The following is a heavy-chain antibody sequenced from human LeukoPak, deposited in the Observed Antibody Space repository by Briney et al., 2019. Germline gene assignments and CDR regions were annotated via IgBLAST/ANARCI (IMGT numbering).Heavy chain of an antibody. CDR1: GGSISSYY. D-gene: IGHD6-13*01. CDR2: IYYSGST. J-gene: IGHJ6*03. CDR3: ARALREYSSSLYYYYYMDV. Sequence: SETLSLTCTVSGGSISSYYWSWIRQPPGKGLEWIGYIYYSGSTNYNPSLKSRVTISVDTSKNQFSLKLSSVTAADTAVYYCARALREYSSSLYYYYYMDVWGKGTTVTISS. V-gene: IGHV4-59*01.